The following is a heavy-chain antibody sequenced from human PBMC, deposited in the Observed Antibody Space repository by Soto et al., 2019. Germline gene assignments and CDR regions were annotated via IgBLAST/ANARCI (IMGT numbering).Heavy chain of an antibody. Sequence: SVTLSLTCTFSGYSITSGHYWGWIRPSPGKGLEWIGSFHHSGTIYSTVSTHYNPSLKSRVTISVDTSKNQFSLKLNSVTAADTAVYFCARLPHYDTPPVTFDIWGQGAMVTVSS. D-gene: IGHD3-22*01. CDR3: ARLPHYDTPPVTFDI. CDR1: GYSITSGHY. J-gene: IGHJ3*02. V-gene: IGHV4-38-2*02. CDR2: FHHSGTIYSTVST.